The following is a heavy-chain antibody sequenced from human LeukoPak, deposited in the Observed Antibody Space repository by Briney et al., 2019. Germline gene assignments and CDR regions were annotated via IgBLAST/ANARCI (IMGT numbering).Heavy chain of an antibody. Sequence: SETLSLTCTVSGGSISSYYWSWIRQPPGKGLEWIGYISFRESTNYNPSLKSRVTISVDTSKNQFSLNLRSLTAADTAVYYCARDRGTSGFDYWGQGTLVSVSS. CDR3: ARDRGTSGFDY. J-gene: IGHJ4*02. CDR2: ISFREST. CDR1: GGSISSYY. V-gene: IGHV4-59*01. D-gene: IGHD1-14*01.